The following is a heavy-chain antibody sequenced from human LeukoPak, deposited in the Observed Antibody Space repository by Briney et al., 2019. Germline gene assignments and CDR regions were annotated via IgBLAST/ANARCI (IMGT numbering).Heavy chain of an antibody. CDR2: INSDGSST. CDR3: ARARYRAHFDY. V-gene: IGHV3-74*01. J-gene: IGHJ4*02. D-gene: IGHD3-16*02. CDR1: GFTFSSYW. Sequence: GGSLRLSCAASGFTFSSYWMHWVRQAPGKGLVWVSRINSDGSSTSYADSVKGRFTISRDNAKNTPYLQMNSLRAEDTAVYYCARARYRAHFDYWGQGTLVTVSS.